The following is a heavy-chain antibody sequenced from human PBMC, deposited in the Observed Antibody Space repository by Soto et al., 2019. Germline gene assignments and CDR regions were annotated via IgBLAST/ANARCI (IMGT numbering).Heavy chain of an antibody. CDR2: INTGNGNT. Sequence: ASVKVSCKASGYTFTSYAMHWVRQAPGQRLEWMGWINTGNGNTKYSQKFQGWVTMTRDTSISTAYMELSRLRSDDTAVYYCARDKSSGYYYDSSGYSYNWFDPWGQGTLVTVSS. V-gene: IGHV1-3*04. J-gene: IGHJ5*02. D-gene: IGHD3-22*01. CDR1: GYTFTSYA. CDR3: ARDKSSGYYYDSSGYSYNWFDP.